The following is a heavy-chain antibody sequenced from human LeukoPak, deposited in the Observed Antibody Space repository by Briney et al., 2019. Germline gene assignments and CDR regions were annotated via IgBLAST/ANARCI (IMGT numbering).Heavy chain of an antibody. CDR1: GFTFSHYG. Sequence: GGSLRLSCEASGFTFSHYGIHWVRQTPGKGLEWVAAISSDGVEKHYADSVKGRFTVSRDNSKSTLYLQMNSLRAEDTALYYCAREGHYDILTGYSPVEYYFYYMDVWGKGTTVTVSS. D-gene: IGHD3-9*01. CDR3: AREGHYDILTGYSPVEYYFYYMDV. V-gene: IGHV3-30*04. J-gene: IGHJ6*03. CDR2: ISSDGVEK.